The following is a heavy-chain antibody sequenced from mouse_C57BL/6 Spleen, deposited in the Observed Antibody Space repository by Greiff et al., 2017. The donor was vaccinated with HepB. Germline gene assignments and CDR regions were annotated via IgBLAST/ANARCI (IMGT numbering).Heavy chain of an antibody. CDR3: ARDGYYCSGGLFAY. J-gene: IGHJ3*01. CDR1: GYTFTDYN. Sequence: VQLQQSGPELVKPGASVKIPCKASGYTFTDYNMDWVKQSHGKSLEWIGDINPNNGGTIYNQKFKGKATLTVDKSSSTAYMELRSLTSEDTAVYYCARDGYYCSGGLFAYWGQGTLVTVSA. V-gene: IGHV1-18*01. CDR2: INPNNGGT. D-gene: IGHD1-1*01.